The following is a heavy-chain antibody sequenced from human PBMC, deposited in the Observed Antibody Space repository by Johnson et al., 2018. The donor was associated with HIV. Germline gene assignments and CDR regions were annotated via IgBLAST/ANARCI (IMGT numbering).Heavy chain of an antibody. CDR2: IAYDGSTK. V-gene: IGHV3-30*04. CDR1: GFIFSSYA. CDR3: ARDRVLGGILHGDAFDI. J-gene: IGHJ3*02. Sequence: HVQLVESGGGVVQPGRSLRLSCAASGFIFSSYAMHWVRQAPGKGLEWVAVIAYDGSTKYYTDSVKGRFTISRDNSKNTRYLQMNSLRAEDTAVYYCARDRVLGGILHGDAFDIWGQGTTVTVSS. D-gene: IGHD3-10*01.